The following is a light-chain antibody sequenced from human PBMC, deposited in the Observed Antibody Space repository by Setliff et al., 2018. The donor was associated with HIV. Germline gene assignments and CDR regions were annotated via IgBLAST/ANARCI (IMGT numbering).Light chain of an antibody. CDR1: SSDVGSYNY. CDR2: DVT. CDR3: SSFAGRLHV. Sequence: SALTQPRSVSGSPGQSVTIPCTGTSSDVGSYNYVTWYQQHPGKVPKLMIYDVTRRPPGVPDRFSGSRSGNTASLTISGLQAEDEADYYCSSFAGRLHVFGTGTKVTVL. V-gene: IGLV2-11*01. J-gene: IGLJ1*01.